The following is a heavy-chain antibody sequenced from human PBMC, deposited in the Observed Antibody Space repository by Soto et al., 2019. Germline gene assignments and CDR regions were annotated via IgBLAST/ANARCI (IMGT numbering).Heavy chain of an antibody. CDR1: GGSFSGYY. CDR2: INHSGST. D-gene: IGHD3-3*01. Sequence: SETLSLTCAVYGGSFSGYYWSWIRQPPGKGLEWIGEINHSGSTNYNPSLKSRVTISVDTSKNQFSLKLSSVTAADTAVYYCARGLITIFGVTESYYMDVCGQGNTVTVSS. V-gene: IGHV4-34*01. CDR3: ARGLITIFGVTESYYMDV. J-gene: IGHJ6*03.